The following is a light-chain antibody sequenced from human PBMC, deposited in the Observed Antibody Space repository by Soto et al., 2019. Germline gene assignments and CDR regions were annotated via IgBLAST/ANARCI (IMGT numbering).Light chain of an antibody. CDR1: QSVTSY. J-gene: IGKJ4*01. CDR2: DVS. Sequence: EIVLTQSPATLSLSPGERATLSCRASQSVTSYLAWYQQKPGQAPRLLIYDVSTRATGIPGRFSGSGSGTDFALTISSLEAEDFAVYYCQQRNTWPLLSFGHGTKVEIK. V-gene: IGKV3-11*01. CDR3: QQRNTWPLLS.